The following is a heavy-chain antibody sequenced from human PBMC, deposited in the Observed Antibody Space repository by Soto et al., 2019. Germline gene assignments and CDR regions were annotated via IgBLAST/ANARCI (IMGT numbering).Heavy chain of an antibody. CDR3: ARQKVDASDY. V-gene: IGHV1-3*04. J-gene: IGHJ4*02. CDR1: GYTFTSYA. Sequence: ASVKVSCKASGYTFTSYAMHWVRQAPGQRLEWMGRINTNNGNTKYSQNFQGRFTMTRNTSISTAYMELSSLSFEDTAVYYCARQKVDASDYWGQGTLVTVSS. D-gene: IGHD2-15*01. CDR2: INTNNGNT.